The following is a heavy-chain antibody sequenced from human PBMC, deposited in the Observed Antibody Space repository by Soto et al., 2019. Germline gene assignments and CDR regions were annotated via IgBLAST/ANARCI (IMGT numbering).Heavy chain of an antibody. CDR1: GGSISSGGYY. CDR3: AREPRKYCRSTGCYGGPFAY. V-gene: IGHV4-31*03. J-gene: IGHJ4*02. Sequence: PSETLSLTCTVSGGSISSGGYYWSWIRQHPGKGLEWIGYIYYSGSTYYNPSLKSRVTISVDTSKNQFSLKLSSVTAADTAVYYCAREPRKYCRSTGCYGGPFAYWGRGTLVPASS. CDR2: IYYSGST. D-gene: IGHD2-2*01.